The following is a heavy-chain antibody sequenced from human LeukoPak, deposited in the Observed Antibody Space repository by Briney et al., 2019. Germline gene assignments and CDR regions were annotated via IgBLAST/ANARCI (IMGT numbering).Heavy chain of an antibody. CDR3: ARDQVGGKYYYESSGYSH. J-gene: IGHJ4*02. CDR1: GFTFSSYG. V-gene: IGHV3-21*01. D-gene: IGHD3-22*01. Sequence: NPGESLRLSCAASGFTFSSYGLNWVRQAPGKGLEWVSTISSGGHIYYEDSVKGRFTISRDNAKNSLYLQMNSLRAEDTAVYYCARDQVGGKYYYESSGYSHWGQGILVTVSS. CDR2: ISSGGHI.